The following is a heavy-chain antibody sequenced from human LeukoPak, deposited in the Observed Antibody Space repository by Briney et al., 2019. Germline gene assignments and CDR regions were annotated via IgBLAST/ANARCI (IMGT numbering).Heavy chain of an antibody. CDR3: ARSNIVVVVAATASAFDI. Sequence: ASVKVSCKASGYTFTGYYMHWVRQAPGQGLEWMGWINPNSGGTNYAQKFQGRVTMTRDTSISTAYMELSRLRSDDTAVYYCARSNIVVVVAATASAFDIWGQGTMVTVSS. D-gene: IGHD2-15*01. CDR1: GYTFTGYY. V-gene: IGHV1-2*02. J-gene: IGHJ3*02. CDR2: INPNSGGT.